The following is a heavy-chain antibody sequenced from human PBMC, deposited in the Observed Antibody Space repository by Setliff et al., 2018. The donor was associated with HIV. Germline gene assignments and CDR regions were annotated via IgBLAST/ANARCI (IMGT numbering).Heavy chain of an antibody. CDR3: ATLDLGDIVLGNPRLFYFQH. CDR2: ISSSGSTI. J-gene: IGHJ1*01. Sequence: LRLSCAASGFTFSDYYMSWTRQAPGKGLEWVSYISSSGSTIYYADSVKGRFTISRDKAKNSLYLQMKSLRAEDTAVYYCATLDLGDIVLGNPRLFYFQHWGQGTLVTVSS. D-gene: IGHD2-8*02. V-gene: IGHV3-11*04. CDR1: GFTFSDYY.